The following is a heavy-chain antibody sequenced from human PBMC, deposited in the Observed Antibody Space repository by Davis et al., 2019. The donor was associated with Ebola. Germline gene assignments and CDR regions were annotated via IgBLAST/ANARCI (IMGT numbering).Heavy chain of an antibody. CDR1: GFTFSSYD. Sequence: AGSLSLSCAASGFTFSSYDMHWVRQAPGKGLEWVAVIWYDGSNKYYADSVKGRFTISRDNSKNTLYLQMNSLRAEDTAVYYCARESTVTFYYYYGMDVWGQGTTVTVSS. CDR3: ARESTVTFYYYYGMDV. J-gene: IGHJ6*02. D-gene: IGHD4-17*01. V-gene: IGHV3-33*08. CDR2: IWYDGSNK.